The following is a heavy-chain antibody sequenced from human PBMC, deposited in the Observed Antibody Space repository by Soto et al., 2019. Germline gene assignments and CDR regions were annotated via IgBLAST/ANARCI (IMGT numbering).Heavy chain of an antibody. Sequence: QITLKESGPTLVKPTQTLTLTCTFSGFSLSTSGVGVGWIRQPPGKALEWLALIYWDDDKRYSPSLKSRLTITKDTSKNQLVRTMTNMDPVDTATYYCAHIGSGGVIPDYWGQGTLVTVSS. D-gene: IGHD3-16*02. CDR1: GFSLSTSGVG. CDR2: IYWDDDK. J-gene: IGHJ4*02. V-gene: IGHV2-5*02. CDR3: AHIGSGGVIPDY.